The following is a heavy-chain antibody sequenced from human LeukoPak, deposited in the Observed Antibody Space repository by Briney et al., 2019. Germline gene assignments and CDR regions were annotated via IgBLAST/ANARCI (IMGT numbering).Heavy chain of an antibody. CDR2: ISGSGGST. Sequence: PGGSLRLSCAASGFTFSSYAMSWVRQAPGKGLEWVSAISGSGGSTYYADSVKGRFTISRDNSKNTLYLQMNSLRAEDTAVYYCAKGGYGDYDYYYYGMDVWGKGTTVTVSS. CDR1: GFTFSSYA. V-gene: IGHV3-23*01. CDR3: AKGGYGDYDYYYYGMDV. J-gene: IGHJ6*04. D-gene: IGHD4-17*01.